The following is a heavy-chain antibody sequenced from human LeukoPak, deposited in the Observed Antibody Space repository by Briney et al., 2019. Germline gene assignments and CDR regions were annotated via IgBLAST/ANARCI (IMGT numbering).Heavy chain of an antibody. D-gene: IGHD3-10*01. CDR2: FDPEDGET. CDR1: GYTLTELS. V-gene: IGHV1-24*01. CDR3: ATGRRFGDQRGLSAEYFQH. J-gene: IGHJ1*01. Sequence: ASVKVSCKVSGYTLTELSMHWVRQAPGKGREWMGGFDPEDGETIDAQKFQGRVTMTEDTSPDTAYMELSSLRSEDTAVYYCATGRRFGDQRGLSAEYFQHGRQGTLVTVS.